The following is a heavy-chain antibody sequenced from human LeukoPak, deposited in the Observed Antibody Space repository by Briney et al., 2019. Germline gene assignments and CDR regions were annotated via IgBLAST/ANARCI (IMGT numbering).Heavy chain of an antibody. V-gene: IGHV4-39*07. CDR3: ARVGPWVNPDYYYYYMDV. D-gene: IGHD1-14*01. CDR1: GGSISNSRNY. CDR2: IHYSGST. Sequence: SETLSLTCTVSGGSISNSRNYWAWIRQPPGRGLEWIGTIHYSGSTYYNASLKSRLIISIDTSKNQFSLKLSSVTAADTAVYYCARVGPWVNPDYYYYYMDVWGKGTTVTVSS. J-gene: IGHJ6*03.